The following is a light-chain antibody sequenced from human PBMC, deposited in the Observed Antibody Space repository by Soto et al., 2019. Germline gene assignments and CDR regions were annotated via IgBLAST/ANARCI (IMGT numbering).Light chain of an antibody. CDR2: GAS. V-gene: IGKV3-20*01. J-gene: IGKJ1*01. CDR1: QIVSTRF. Sequence: EIVLTQSPGTLSLSPGERATLSCRASQIVSTRFLAWYQQKPGQAPRLLIYGASSRATGIPDRFSGSGSGTDFTLSISSLQPEDFATYFCQQSYSTPPWTFGQGTKVEIK. CDR3: QQSYSTPPWT.